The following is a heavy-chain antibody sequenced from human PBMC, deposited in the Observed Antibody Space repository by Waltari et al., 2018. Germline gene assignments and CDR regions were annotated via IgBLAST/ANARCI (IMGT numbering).Heavy chain of an antibody. CDR3: AKNRGYCSGGSCYSDY. J-gene: IGHJ4*02. Sequence: EVRLLESGGGLVQPGGSLRLSCAASGFTFSSYAMSWVRQAPGKGLEWVSGISSSGGNTYYSDSVKGRFTISRDTSKNTLYLQMNSLRAEDTAVYYCAKNRGYCSGGSCYSDYWGQGTLVTVSS. CDR2: ISSSGGNT. V-gene: IGHV3-23*01. D-gene: IGHD2-15*01. CDR1: GFTFSSYA.